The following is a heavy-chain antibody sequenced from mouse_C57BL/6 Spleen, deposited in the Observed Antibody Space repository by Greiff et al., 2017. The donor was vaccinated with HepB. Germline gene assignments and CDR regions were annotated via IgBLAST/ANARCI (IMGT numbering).Heavy chain of an antibody. J-gene: IGHJ2*01. D-gene: IGHD1-1*01. CDR2: IHPNSGST. V-gene: IGHV1-64*01. CDR3: GSYYYGSSYYFDY. CDR1: GYTFTSYW. Sequence: VQLQQPGAELVKPGASVKLSCKASGYTFTSYWMHWVKQRPGQGLEWIGMIHPNSGSTNYNEKFKSKATLTVDKSSSTAYMQLSSLTSEDSAVYYCGSYYYGSSYYFDYWGQGTTLTVSS.